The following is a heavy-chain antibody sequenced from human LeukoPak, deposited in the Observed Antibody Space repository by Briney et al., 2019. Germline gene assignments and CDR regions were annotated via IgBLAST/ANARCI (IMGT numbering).Heavy chain of an antibody. V-gene: IGHV1-8*01. CDR1: GYTFTSYD. CDR2: MNPNSGNT. Sequence: ASVKVSCKASGYTFTSYDISWVRQATGQGLEWMGWMNPNSGNTGYAQKFQGRVTMTRNTSISTAYMELSSLRSEDTAVYYCARDMSDFWSGYFGPTYGMDVWGQGTTVTVSS. J-gene: IGHJ6*02. CDR3: ARDMSDFWSGYFGPTYGMDV. D-gene: IGHD3-3*01.